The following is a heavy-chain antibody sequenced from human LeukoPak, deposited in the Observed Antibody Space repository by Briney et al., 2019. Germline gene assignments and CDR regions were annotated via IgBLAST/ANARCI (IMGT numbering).Heavy chain of an antibody. CDR2: IYYSGST. CDR3: ARELDCSSTSCEVGGGFDY. J-gene: IGHJ4*02. Sequence: SETLSLTCTVSGGSISSSSYYWGWIRQPPGKGLEWIGSIYYSGSTYYNPSLKSRVAISVDTSKNQFSLKLSSVTAADTAVYYCARELDCSSTSCEVGGGFDYWGQGTLVTVSS. D-gene: IGHD2-2*01. CDR1: GGSISSSSYY. V-gene: IGHV4-39*01.